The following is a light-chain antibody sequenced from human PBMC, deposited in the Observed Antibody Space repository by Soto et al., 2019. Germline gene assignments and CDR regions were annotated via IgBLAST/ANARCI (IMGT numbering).Light chain of an antibody. Sequence: EILMTQSPATLSVSPGGRATLSCRASHSVSSNLAWYQQKPGQAPRLLIYGASTRATGIPARFSGTGSGTEFTLPISSLQSEDIAVYYCQQYNNWPPLTFGGGTKVEIK. CDR2: GAS. J-gene: IGKJ4*01. CDR3: QQYNNWPPLT. V-gene: IGKV3-15*01. CDR1: HSVSSN.